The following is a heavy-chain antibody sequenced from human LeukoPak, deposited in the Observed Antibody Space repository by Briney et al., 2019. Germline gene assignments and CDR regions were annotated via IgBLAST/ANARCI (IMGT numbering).Heavy chain of an antibody. Sequence: PGGSLRLSCAASGFTFSSYSMNWVRQAPGKGLEWVSSISSSSSYIYYADSVKGRFTISRDNAKNSLYLQMNSLRAEDTAVYYCARDWTHSSGWYFDYWGQGTLVTVSS. CDR2: ISSSSSYI. CDR1: GFTFSSYS. D-gene: IGHD6-19*01. V-gene: IGHV3-21*01. J-gene: IGHJ4*02. CDR3: ARDWTHSSGWYFDY.